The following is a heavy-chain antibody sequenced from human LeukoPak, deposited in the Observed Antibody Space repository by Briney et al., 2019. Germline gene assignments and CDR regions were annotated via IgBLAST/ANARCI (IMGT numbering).Heavy chain of an antibody. V-gene: IGHV1-8*01. CDR3: ARKYVEYYYYYYGMDV. J-gene: IGHJ6*02. Sequence: ASVKVSCKASGYTFTSYDIHWVRQATGQGLEWMGWMNPNSGNTGYAQKFQGRVTMTRNTSISTAYMELSSLRSEDTAVYYCARKYVEYYYYYYGMDVWGQGTTVTVSS. CDR2: MNPNSGNT. CDR1: GYTFTSYD. D-gene: IGHD3-16*01.